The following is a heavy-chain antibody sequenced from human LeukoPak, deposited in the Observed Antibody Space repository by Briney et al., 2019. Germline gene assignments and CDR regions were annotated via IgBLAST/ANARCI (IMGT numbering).Heavy chain of an antibody. J-gene: IGHJ4*02. Sequence: PSETLSLTCAVSGGSISSSNWWSWVRQPPGKGLEWIGEIYHSGSTNYNPSLKSRVTISVDKSKNQFSLKLSSVTAADTAVYYCARHHYWGDYCFDYWGQGTLVTVSS. V-gene: IGHV4-4*02. CDR1: GGSISSSNW. CDR2: IYHSGST. D-gene: IGHD2-21*02. CDR3: ARHHYWGDYCFDY.